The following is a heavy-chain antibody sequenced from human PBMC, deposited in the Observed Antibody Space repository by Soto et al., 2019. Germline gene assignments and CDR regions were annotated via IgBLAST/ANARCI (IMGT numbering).Heavy chain of an antibody. J-gene: IGHJ4*02. CDR2: IFHDGTA. D-gene: IGHD3-10*01. CDR1: GVSISSGNW. CDR3: ARLVYDTRLNYMYFAF. Sequence: SETLSLTCAVSGVSISSGNWWTWVRQSPQRGLEYIGEIFHDGTANYYPSFERRVAISVDTSKNQFSLKLTSVTAADTAIYFCARLVYDTRLNYMYFAFWGQGTLVTVSS. V-gene: IGHV4-4*02.